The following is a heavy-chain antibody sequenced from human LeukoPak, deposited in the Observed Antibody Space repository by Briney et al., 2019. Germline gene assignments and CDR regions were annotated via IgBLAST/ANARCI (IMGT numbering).Heavy chain of an antibody. V-gene: IGHV3-30-3*01. CDR2: ISYDGSNK. CDR3: ARDPYYDILTGYASAAFDI. Sequence: GGSLRLSCAASGFTFSSYAMHWVRQAPGKGLEWVAVISYDGSNKYYADSVKGRLTISRDNSKNTLYLQMNSLRAEDTAVYYCARDPYYDILTGYASAAFDIWGQGTMVTVSS. D-gene: IGHD3-9*01. J-gene: IGHJ3*02. CDR1: GFTFSSYA.